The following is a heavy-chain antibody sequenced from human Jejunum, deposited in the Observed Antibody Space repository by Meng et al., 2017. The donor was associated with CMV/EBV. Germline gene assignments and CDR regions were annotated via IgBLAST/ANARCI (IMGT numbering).Heavy chain of an antibody. CDR3: ATEVAVRNYFSYGMDV. V-gene: IGHV3-53*05. Sequence: FTVNSNFMPWVRQAPGKGLEWVAVSYRAGMTYYADSVQGRFTISRDNSKNTMYLQMNGLRLEDTAMYYCATEVAVRNYFSYGMDVWGQGTAVTVSS. CDR2: SYRAGMT. D-gene: IGHD3-10*01. J-gene: IGHJ6*02. CDR1: FTVNSNF.